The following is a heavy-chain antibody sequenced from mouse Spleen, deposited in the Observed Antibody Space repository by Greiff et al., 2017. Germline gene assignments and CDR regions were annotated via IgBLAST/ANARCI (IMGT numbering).Heavy chain of an antibody. D-gene: IGHD1-1*01. J-gene: IGHJ1*03. V-gene: IGHV5-16*01. CDR1: GFTFSDYY. CDR3: ARDEGSSYWYFDV. Sequence: DVKLVESEGGLVQPGSSMKLSCTASGFTFSDYYMAWVRQVPEKGLEWVANINYDGSSTYYLDSLKSRFIISRDNAKNILYLQMSSLKSEDTATYYCARDEGSSYWYFDVWGTGTTVTVSS. CDR2: INYDGSST.